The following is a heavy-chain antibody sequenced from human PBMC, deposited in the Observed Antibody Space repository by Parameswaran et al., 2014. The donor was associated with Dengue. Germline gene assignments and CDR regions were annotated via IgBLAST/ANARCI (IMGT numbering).Heavy chain of an antibody. V-gene: IGHV3-48*03. CDR3: ARREPRLLWFGELLSTPNYYYGMDV. D-gene: IGHD3-10*01. J-gene: IGHJ6*02. CDR2: ISSSGSTI. Sequence: WIRQPPGKGLEWVSYISSSGSTIYYADSVKGRFTISRDNAKNSLYLQMNSLRAEDTAVYYCARREPRLLWFGELLSTPNYYYGMDVWGQGTTVTVSS.